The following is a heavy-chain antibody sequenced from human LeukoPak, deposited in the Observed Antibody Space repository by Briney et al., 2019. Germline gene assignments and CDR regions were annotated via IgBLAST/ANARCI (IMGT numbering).Heavy chain of an antibody. CDR2: ISGSGSTI. CDR1: GFTFRSYE. J-gene: IGHJ3*02. Sequence: PGGSLRLSCAASGFTFRSYEMNWVRQAPGKGLEWVSYISGSGSTIHYADLVKGRFTISRDNAKNSLFLQMNSLRAEDTAVYYCARGGYNYGYAFDIWGQGTMVTASS. D-gene: IGHD5-24*01. CDR3: ARGGYNYGYAFDI. V-gene: IGHV3-48*03.